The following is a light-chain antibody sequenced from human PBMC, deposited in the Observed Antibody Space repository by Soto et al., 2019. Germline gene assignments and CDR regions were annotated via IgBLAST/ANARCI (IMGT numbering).Light chain of an antibody. CDR1: QSVSSD. CDR3: QQYNNWPRT. V-gene: IGKV3-15*01. CDR2: GAS. J-gene: IGKJ1*01. Sequence: EVVMTQSPATLSVSPVERATLSCRASQSVSSDLAWYHQKPGQAPRLLIYGASTRATGIPARFSGSGSGTEFTLTINSLQSEDFAVYYCQQYNNWPRTFGQGTRWIS.